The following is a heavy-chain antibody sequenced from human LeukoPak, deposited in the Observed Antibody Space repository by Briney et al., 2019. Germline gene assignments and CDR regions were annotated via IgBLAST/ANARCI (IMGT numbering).Heavy chain of an antibody. CDR3: ANDDYYDSSGQLDAFDI. J-gene: IGHJ3*02. V-gene: IGHV3-23*01. Sequence: PGGSLRLSCAASGFTFSSYAMSWVRQAPGKGLEWISGISGSGGSTYYADSVKGRSTISRDNSKNTLYLQMNSLRVEDTAVYYCANDDYYDSSGQLDAFDIWGQGTMVTVSS. D-gene: IGHD3-22*01. CDR2: ISGSGGST. CDR1: GFTFSSYA.